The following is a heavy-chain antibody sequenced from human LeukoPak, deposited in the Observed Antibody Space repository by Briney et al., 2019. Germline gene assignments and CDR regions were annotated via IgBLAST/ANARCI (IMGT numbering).Heavy chain of an antibody. D-gene: IGHD6-19*01. CDR1: GFTFSSYE. Sequence: PGGSLRLSCAASGFTFSSYEMNWVRQAPGKGLEWVSYISSSGSTIYYADSVKGRFTISRDNAKNSLYLQMNSLRAEDTALYYCAKDIPEYSSGWYYFDYWGQGTLVTVSS. V-gene: IGHV3-48*03. J-gene: IGHJ4*02. CDR3: AKDIPEYSSGWYYFDY. CDR2: ISSSGSTI.